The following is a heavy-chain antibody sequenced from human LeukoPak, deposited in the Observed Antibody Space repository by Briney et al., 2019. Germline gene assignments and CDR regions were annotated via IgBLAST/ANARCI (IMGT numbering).Heavy chain of an antibody. CDR1: GYSISSGYY. V-gene: IGHV4-38-2*02. CDR3: ARASYSYDINGWVPFDY. J-gene: IGHJ4*02. CDR2: IYHSGSI. D-gene: IGHD3-22*01. Sequence: PSETLSLTCTVSGYSISSGYYWGWLRPPPGKGLEWIESIYHSGSIYYNPSVKSRVTISVDTSKNQFSLRLSSVTAADTAVYYCARASYSYDINGWVPFDYWGQGTLVTVSS.